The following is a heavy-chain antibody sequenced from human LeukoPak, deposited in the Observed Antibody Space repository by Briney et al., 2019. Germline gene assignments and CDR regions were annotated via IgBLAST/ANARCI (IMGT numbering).Heavy chain of an antibody. J-gene: IGHJ3*01. CDR1: GFIFGSFT. CDR3: AKINIPDSWSGDPNDAFDV. CDR2: ISGRGDNT. Sequence: GGSLRLSCAASGFIFGSFTMSWVRQAPGKRLEWVSAISGRGDNTYYTDSVKGRFTVSRDNSKNTQYLQMNSLSAEDTAIYYCAKINIPDSWSGDPNDAFDVWGQGTRVTVSS. V-gene: IGHV3-23*01. D-gene: IGHD3-3*01.